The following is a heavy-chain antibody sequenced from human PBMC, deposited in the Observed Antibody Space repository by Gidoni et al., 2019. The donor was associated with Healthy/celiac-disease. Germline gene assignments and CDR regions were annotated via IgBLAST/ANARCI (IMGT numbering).Heavy chain of an antibody. J-gene: IGHJ3*02. CDR2: ISYDGSNK. CDR3: AKVAMGDTNDAFDI. D-gene: IGHD5-18*01. CDR1: GFTFSSYG. V-gene: IGHV3-30*18. Sequence: QVQLVESGGGVVQPGRSLRLSCAASGFTFSSYGMHWVRQAPGKGLEWVAVISYDGSNKYYADSVKGRFTISRDNSKNTLYLQMNSLRAEDTAVYYCAKVAMGDTNDAFDIWGQGTMVTVSS.